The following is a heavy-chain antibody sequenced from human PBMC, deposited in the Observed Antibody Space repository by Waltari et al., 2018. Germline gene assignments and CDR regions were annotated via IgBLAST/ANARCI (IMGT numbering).Heavy chain of an antibody. J-gene: IGHJ6*03. D-gene: IGHD3-10*01. CDR2: IRYDGSNK. CDR1: GFTFSSYG. V-gene: IGHV3-30*02. Sequence: QVQLVESGGGVVQPGGSLRLSCAAAGFTFSSYGLHWVRKAPGKGLERVAFIRYDGSNKYYADSVKGRFTISRDNSKNTLYLQMNSLRAEDTAVYYCAKVSYYGSGSVRKYYYYYYMDVWGKGTTVTISS. CDR3: AKVSYYGSGSVRKYYYYYYMDV.